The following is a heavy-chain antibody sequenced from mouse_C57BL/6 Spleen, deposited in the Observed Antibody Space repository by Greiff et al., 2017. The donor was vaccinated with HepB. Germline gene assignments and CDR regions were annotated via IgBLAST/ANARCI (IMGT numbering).Heavy chain of an antibody. CDR2: ISYSGST. V-gene: IGHV3-1*01. Sequence: EVHLVESGPGMVKPSQSLSLTCTVTGYSITSGYDWHWIRHFPGNKLEWMGYISYSGSTNYNPSLKSRISITHDTSKNHFFLKLNSVTTEDTATYYCARSPNLYYFDYWGQGTTLTVSS. CDR1: GYSITSGYD. J-gene: IGHJ2*01. CDR3: ARSPNLYYFDY.